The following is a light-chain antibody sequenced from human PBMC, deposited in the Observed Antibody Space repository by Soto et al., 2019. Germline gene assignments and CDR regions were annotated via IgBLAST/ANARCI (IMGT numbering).Light chain of an antibody. Sequence: EIVLTQSPGTLSLSPGERATLSCRFSQSVSSSYLAWYQQKPGQAPRLLISGASTRATGIPDRFSGRGSGTDFTLTISRLEPEDFAVYYCQQYGSSPLTFGGGTKVEIK. V-gene: IGKV3-20*01. CDR2: GAS. CDR3: QQYGSSPLT. CDR1: QSVSSSY. J-gene: IGKJ4*02.